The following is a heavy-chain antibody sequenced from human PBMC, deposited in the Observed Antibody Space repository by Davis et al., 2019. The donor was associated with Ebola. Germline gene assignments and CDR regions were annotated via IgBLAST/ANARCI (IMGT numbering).Heavy chain of an antibody. CDR1: GFTFSSYS. D-gene: IGHD3-9*01. V-gene: IGHV3-48*02. CDR3: AVHNGDWLQLDF. J-gene: IGHJ4*02. Sequence: PGGSLRLSCAASGFTFSSYSMNWVCQAPGKGLEWVSYICRSSDTIYYADSVRGRFTISRDTAKKSLYLQMNSLRDEDTAVYYCAVHNGDWLQLDFWGQGTLVTVSS. CDR2: ICRSSDTI.